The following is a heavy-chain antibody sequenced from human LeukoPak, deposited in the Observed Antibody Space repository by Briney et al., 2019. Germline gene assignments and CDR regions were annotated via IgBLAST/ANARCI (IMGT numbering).Heavy chain of an antibody. CDR1: GGSISSYY. D-gene: IGHD3-9*01. J-gene: IGHJ6*02. CDR2: IYYSGST. Sequence: PSETLSLTCTVSGGSISSYYWSWIRQPPGKGLEWIGYIYYSGSTNYNPSLKSRVTISVDTSKNQFSLKLSSVTAADTAVYYCARQALHYDILTGYAPYYYYGMDVWGQGTTVTVSS. V-gene: IGHV4-59*08. CDR3: ARQALHYDILTGYAPYYYYGMDV.